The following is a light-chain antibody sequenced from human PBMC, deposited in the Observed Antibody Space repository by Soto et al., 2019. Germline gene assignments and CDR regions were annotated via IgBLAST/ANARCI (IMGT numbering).Light chain of an antibody. CDR3: KQAKSFPRT. J-gene: IGKJ1*01. V-gene: IGKV3D-11*01. CDR1: QAVNTR. CDR2: LTY. Sequence: EIVLTQSPATLSSFPGDRVTLSCRASQAVNTRLAWYQHKPGQAPRLLIYLTYNRAAGIPARFSGSGSGTDFTLTIRSLQPEDFATYYCKQAKSFPRTFGQGTKVDIK.